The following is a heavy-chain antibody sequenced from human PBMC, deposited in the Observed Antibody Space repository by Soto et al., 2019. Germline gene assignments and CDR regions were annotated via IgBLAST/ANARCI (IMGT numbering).Heavy chain of an antibody. CDR1: GVSFSGYY. CDR3: ARGPTRDCGGDCYYDY. D-gene: IGHD2-21*02. CDR2: INHSGST. V-gene: IGHV4-34*01. J-gene: IGHJ4*02. Sequence: SETLSLTCAVYGVSFSGYYWSWIRQPPGKGLEWIGEINHSGSTNYNPSLKSRVTISVDTSKNQFSLKLSSVTAADTAVYYCARGPTRDCGGDCYYDYWGQGTLVTVSS.